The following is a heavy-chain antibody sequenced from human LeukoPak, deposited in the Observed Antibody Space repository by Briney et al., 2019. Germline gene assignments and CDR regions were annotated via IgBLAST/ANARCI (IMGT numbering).Heavy chain of an antibody. J-gene: IGHJ4*02. CDR1: GFTVSSNS. V-gene: IGHV3-53*01. Sequence: GGSLRLSCTVSGFTVSSNSMSWVRQAPGKGLEWVSFIYSDNTHYSDSVKGRFTISRDNSKNTLYLQMNSLRAEDTAVYYCAAMTSVTTGDYWGQGTLVTVSS. D-gene: IGHD4-11*01. CDR2: IYSDNT. CDR3: AAMTSVTTGDY.